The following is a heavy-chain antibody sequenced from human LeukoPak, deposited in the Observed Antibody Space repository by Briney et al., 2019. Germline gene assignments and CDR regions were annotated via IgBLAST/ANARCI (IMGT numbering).Heavy chain of an antibody. CDR3: ARAGFTFSDYFGSFFDY. Sequence: PGGSLRLSCAASGFTFSSYGMHWVRQAPGKGLEWVAVISYDGSNKYYADSVKGRFTISRDNAKNSLYLQMNSLRAEDTAVYYCARAGFTFSDYFGSFFDYWGQGTLATVSS. CDR1: GFTFSSYG. D-gene: IGHD3-10*01. V-gene: IGHV3-30*03. J-gene: IGHJ4*02. CDR2: ISYDGSNK.